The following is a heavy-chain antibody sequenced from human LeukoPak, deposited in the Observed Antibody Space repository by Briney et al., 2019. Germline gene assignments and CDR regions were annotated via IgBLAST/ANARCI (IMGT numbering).Heavy chain of an antibody. CDR3: ASSRNPGSGSYPFDY. V-gene: IGHV3-21*01. CDR1: GFTFSSYS. D-gene: IGHD3-10*01. J-gene: IGHJ4*02. Sequence: GGSLRLSCAASGFTFSSYSMNWVRQAPGKGLERVSSISSSSSYIYYADSVTGRFTISRDNAKNSLYLQMNSLRAEDTAVYYCASSRNPGSGSYPFDYWGQGTLVTASS. CDR2: ISSSSSYI.